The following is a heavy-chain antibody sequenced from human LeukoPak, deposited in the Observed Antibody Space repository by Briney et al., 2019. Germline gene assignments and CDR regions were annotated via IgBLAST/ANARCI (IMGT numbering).Heavy chain of an antibody. D-gene: IGHD2-2*01. Sequence: PSQTLSLTCTVSGGSINSYGYYWNWIRQHPGKGVEWIGYIYDSGSTYYNPSLKSRVTISLDTSKNQFSLKLSSVTAADTAVYYCAGEYQGPSYFDPWGQGTLVTVSS. CDR2: IYDSGST. J-gene: IGHJ4*02. CDR1: GGSINSYGYY. V-gene: IGHV4-31*03. CDR3: AGEYQGPSYFDP.